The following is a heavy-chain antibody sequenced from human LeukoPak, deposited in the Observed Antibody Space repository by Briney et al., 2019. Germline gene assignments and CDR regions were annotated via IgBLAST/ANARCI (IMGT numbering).Heavy chain of an antibody. D-gene: IGHD1-26*01. V-gene: IGHV3-30*18. Sequence: ISYDGRNKFYANSVKGRFTISRDDSKNTLYVQMNSLRPEDTAVYYCAKDGGRYSGSLDSWGQGTLVTVSS. CDR2: ISYDGRNK. J-gene: IGHJ4*02. CDR3: AKDGGRYSGSLDS.